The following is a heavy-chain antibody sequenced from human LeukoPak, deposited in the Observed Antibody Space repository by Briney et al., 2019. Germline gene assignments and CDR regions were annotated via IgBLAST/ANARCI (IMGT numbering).Heavy chain of an antibody. CDR1: GFTFSSYW. CDR3: ARDIEAAGLFLDY. J-gene: IGHJ4*02. V-gene: IGHV3-7*01. D-gene: IGHD6-13*01. Sequence: GGSLRLSCAASGFTFSSYWMSWVRQAPGKGLEWVANIKYDGSEKYYVDSVKGRFTISRDNAKNSLYLQMNSLRAEDTAVYYCARDIEAAGLFLDYWGQGTLVTVSS. CDR2: IKYDGSEK.